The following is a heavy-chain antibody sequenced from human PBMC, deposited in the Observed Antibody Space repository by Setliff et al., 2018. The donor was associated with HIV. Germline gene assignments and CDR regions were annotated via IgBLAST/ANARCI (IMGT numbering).Heavy chain of an antibody. CDR1: GGSFSGYY. CDR2: IIHSGST. D-gene: IGHD5-12*01. J-gene: IGHJ3*02. CDR3: AKGLDIVATTMSGDAFDI. Sequence: SETLSLTCAVYGGSFSGYYWSWIRQPPGKGLEWIGEIIHSGSTNYNPSLKSRVTISVDTSKNQFSLKLSSVTAADTAVYYCAKGLDIVATTMSGDAFDIWGQGTMVTVSS. V-gene: IGHV4-34*01.